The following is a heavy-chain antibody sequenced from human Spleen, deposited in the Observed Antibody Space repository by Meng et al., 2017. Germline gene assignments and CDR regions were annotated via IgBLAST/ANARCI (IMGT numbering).Heavy chain of an antibody. CDR1: GGSISNYY. CDR2: IYYSGST. D-gene: IGHD6-19*01. J-gene: IGHJ5*02. V-gene: IGHV4-59*01. Sequence: SETLSLTCTVSGGSISNYYWSWIRQPPGKGLEWIGYIYYSGSTNYNPSLKSRVTISVDTSKNQFSLKLSSVTAADTAVYYCARTTGYSSGWYGHWGQGTLV. CDR3: ARTTGYSSGWYGH.